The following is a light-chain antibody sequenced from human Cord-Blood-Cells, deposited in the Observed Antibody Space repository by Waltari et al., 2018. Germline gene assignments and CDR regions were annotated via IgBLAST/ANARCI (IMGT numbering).Light chain of an antibody. J-gene: IGKJ2*01. CDR3: QQSYSTPYT. CDR1: QRISSY. CDR2: AAS. V-gene: IGKV1-39*01. Sequence: DIQMTQSPSSLSASVGDRVTITCRARQRISSYLNWYQQKPGKAPKLLIYAASSLQSGVPSRVSGSGSGTDGTLTISSMQPEDFATYYCQQSYSTPYTFGQGTKLEIK.